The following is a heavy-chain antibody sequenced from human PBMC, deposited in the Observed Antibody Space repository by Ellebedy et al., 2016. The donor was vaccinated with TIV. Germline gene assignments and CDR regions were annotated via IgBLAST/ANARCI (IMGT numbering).Heavy chain of an antibody. J-gene: IGHJ6*02. D-gene: IGHD1-26*01. CDR2: SYYIGTT. V-gene: IGHV4-61*01. CDR3: AGGSYTPYGMDV. CDR1: GGSVSSGSHY. Sequence: SETLSLTCTVSGGSVSSGSHYWNWIRQPPGKGLEWIGYSYYIGTTNYNPSLKSRVTISEDTSKNQFSLRLRSVTAADTAVYYCAGGSYTPYGMDVWGRGTTVIVPS.